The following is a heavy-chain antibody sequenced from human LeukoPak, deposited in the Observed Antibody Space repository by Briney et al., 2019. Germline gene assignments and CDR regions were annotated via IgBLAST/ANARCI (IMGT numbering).Heavy chain of an antibody. CDR3: ARDSIQQQLVLEDRGYPYYFEH. V-gene: IGHV3-21*01. D-gene: IGHD6-13*01. J-gene: IGHJ4*02. Sequence: GGSLRLSCAASRFTFSSYSMNWVRQAPGKGLEWVSSVSSSGNYIYYADSVKGRFTISRDNAKNSLYLQMNSLRAEDTAVYYCARDSIQQQLVLEDRGYPYYFEHWGQGTLVTVSS. CDR2: VSSSGNYI. CDR1: RFTFSSYS.